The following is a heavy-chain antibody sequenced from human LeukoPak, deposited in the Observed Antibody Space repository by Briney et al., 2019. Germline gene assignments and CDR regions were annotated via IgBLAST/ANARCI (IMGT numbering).Heavy chain of an antibody. CDR1: GGSISSSSYY. V-gene: IGHV4-39*01. D-gene: IGHD3-3*01. J-gene: IGHJ6*02. CDR2: IYYSGST. Sequence: SETLSLTCTVSGGSISSSSYYWGWIRQPPGKGLEWIGSIYYSGSTYYNPSLKSRVTLSVDTSKNQFSLKLSSVTAADTAVYYCARRYDLWSGYSYYYGMDVWGQGTTVTVSS. CDR3: ARRYDLWSGYSYYYGMDV.